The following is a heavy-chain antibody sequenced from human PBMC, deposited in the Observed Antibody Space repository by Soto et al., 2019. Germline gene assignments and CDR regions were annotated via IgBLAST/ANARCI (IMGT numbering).Heavy chain of an antibody. CDR1: GGSLRSGAYY. D-gene: IGHD1-1*01. CDR3: ARRYGYSFDY. V-gene: IGHV4-61*08. J-gene: IGHJ4*02. Sequence: SETLSLTCTVSGGSLRSGAYYWSWIRQHPGKGLEWIGYIYYSGSTNYNPSLKSRVTISVDTSKNQFSLKLSSVTAADTAVYYCARRYGYSFDYWGQGTLVTVSS. CDR2: IYYSGST.